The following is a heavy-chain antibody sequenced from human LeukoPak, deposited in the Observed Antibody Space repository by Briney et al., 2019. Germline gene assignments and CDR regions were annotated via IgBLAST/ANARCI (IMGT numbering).Heavy chain of an antibody. CDR2: ISYDGSNK. J-gene: IGHJ6*03. CDR3: AKDYHPSCSSTSCYSNYYYYMDV. CDR1: GFTSSSYG. V-gene: IGHV3-30*18. D-gene: IGHD2-2*02. Sequence: PGGSLRLSCAASGFTSSSYGMHWVRQAPGKGLEWVAVISYDGSNKYYADSVKGRFTISRDNSKNTLYLQMNSLRAEDTAVYYCAKDYHPSCSSTSCYSNYYYYMDVWGKGTTVTVSS.